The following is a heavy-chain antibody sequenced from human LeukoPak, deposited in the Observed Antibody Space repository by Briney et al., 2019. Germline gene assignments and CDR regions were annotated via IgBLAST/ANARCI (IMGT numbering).Heavy chain of an antibody. V-gene: IGHV3-48*01. Sequence: GGSLRLSCAASGFAFSSYSMNWVRQAPGKGLEWVSYISSISGTINYADSVRGRFTISGDNARNSLFLQMNSLRAEDTAVYYCARDHNYAFDYWGQGTLVTVSS. J-gene: IGHJ4*02. D-gene: IGHD5-18*01. CDR2: ISSISGTI. CDR1: GFAFSSYS. CDR3: ARDHNYAFDY.